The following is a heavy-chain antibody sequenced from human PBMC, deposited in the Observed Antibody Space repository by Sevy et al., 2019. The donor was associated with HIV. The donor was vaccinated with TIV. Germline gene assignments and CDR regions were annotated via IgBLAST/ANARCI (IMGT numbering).Heavy chain of an antibody. Sequence: WGSLRLSCAASGFTFSYYNMNWVRQAPGKGLEWVSSISSGSSYIFYVDSVKGRFTISRDNAKDSLFLQMNSLRAEDTAVYYCARNLDYYASGPPDSWGRGTLVTVSS. V-gene: IGHV3-21*01. J-gene: IGHJ4*02. CDR1: GFTFSYYN. CDR2: ISSGSSYI. CDR3: ARNLDYYASGPPDS. D-gene: IGHD3-10*01.